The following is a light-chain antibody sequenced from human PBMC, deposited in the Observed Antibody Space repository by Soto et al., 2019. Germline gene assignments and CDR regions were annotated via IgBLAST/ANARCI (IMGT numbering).Light chain of an antibody. CDR3: QQLNSYPLT. CDR1: QSISSY. Sequence: DIQMTQSPSSLAASVGDRVTITCRASQSISSYLHWYQQKPGKTPKLLIYAASSLQSGVPSRFSGSGSGTDFTLTISSLQPEDFAIYYCQQLNSYPLTFGGGTKVDIK. J-gene: IGKJ4*01. CDR2: AAS. V-gene: IGKV1-39*01.